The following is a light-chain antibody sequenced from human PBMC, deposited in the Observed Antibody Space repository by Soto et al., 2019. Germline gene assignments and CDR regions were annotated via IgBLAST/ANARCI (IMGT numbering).Light chain of an antibody. CDR2: GAS. CDR1: QSVDSN. V-gene: IGKV3-15*01. CDR3: QQYNDWPMYT. Sequence: EIVMTQSPATLSVSPGERATLSCRASQSVDSNLAWYQQKPGQAPRLLIYGASTRATGIPARFSGSGSGTEFTLNISSLQSEDFAVYYCQQYNDWPMYTFAQGTKLEIK. J-gene: IGKJ2*01.